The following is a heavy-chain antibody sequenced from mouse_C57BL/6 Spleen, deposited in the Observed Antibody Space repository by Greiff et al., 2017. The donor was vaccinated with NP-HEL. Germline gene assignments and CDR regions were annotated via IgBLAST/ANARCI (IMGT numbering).Heavy chain of an antibody. V-gene: IGHV5-9-1*02. Sequence: EVKLMESGEGLVKPGGSLKLSCAASGFTFSSYAMSWVRQTPEKRLEWVAYISSGGDYIYYADTVKGRFTISRDNARNTLYLQMSSLKSEDTAMYYCTRGGGNDPWFAYWGQGTLVTVSA. J-gene: IGHJ3*01. D-gene: IGHD2-3*01. CDR3: TRGGGNDPWFAY. CDR1: GFTFSSYA. CDR2: ISSGGDYI.